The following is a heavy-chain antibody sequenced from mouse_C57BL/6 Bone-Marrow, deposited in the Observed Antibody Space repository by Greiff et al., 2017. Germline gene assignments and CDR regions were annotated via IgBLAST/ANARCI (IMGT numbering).Heavy chain of an antibody. CDR1: GFTFNTYA. J-gene: IGHJ4*01. Sequence: EVQGVESGGGLVQPKGSLKLSCAASGFTFNTYAMHWVRQAPGQGLEWVARISSKSSNYATYYADSVKDRFTISRDDSQSMLYLKMNKLKTEDTAMYYCVRMAMDYWGQGTSVTVSS. CDR2: ISSKSSNYAT. V-gene: IGHV10-3*01. CDR3: VRMAMDY.